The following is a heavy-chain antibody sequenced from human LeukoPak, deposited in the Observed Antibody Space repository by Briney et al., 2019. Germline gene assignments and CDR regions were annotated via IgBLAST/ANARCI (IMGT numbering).Heavy chain of an antibody. D-gene: IGHD5-18*01. J-gene: IGHJ4*02. CDR1: GFTFSSYA. CDR3: AKPRVDTAMVVRTGFDY. CDR2: ISGSGGST. Sequence: PGGSLRLSCAASGFTFSSYAMSWVRQAPGKGLEWVSAISGSGGSTYYADSVKGRFTISRDNSKNTLYLQMNSLRAEDTAVYYCAKPRVDTAMVVRTGFDYWGQGTLVTVSS. V-gene: IGHV3-23*01.